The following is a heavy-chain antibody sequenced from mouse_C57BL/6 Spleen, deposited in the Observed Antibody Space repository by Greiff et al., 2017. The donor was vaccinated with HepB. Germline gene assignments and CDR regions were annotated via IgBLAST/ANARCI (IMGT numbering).Heavy chain of an antibody. J-gene: IGHJ2*01. CDR1: GYTFTSYW. Sequence: QVQLQQPGAELVMPGASVKLSCKASGYTFTSYWMHWVKQRPGQGLEWIGEIDPSDSYTNYNQKFKGKSTLTVDKSSSTAYMQHSSLTSEDSAVYYCARKWLLGYFDYWGQGTTLTVSS. CDR3: ARKWLLGYFDY. V-gene: IGHV1-69*01. D-gene: IGHD2-3*01. CDR2: IDPSDSYT.